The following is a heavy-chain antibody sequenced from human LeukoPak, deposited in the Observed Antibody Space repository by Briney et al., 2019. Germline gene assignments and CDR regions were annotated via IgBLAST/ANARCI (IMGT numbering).Heavy chain of an antibody. Sequence: SETLSLTCTVSGGSINSGGYYWSWIRQPPGKGLEWIGYIYHSGSTYYNPSLKSRVTISVDRSKNQFSLKLSSVTAADTAVYYCARERAYSNYDYWGQGTLVTVSS. D-gene: IGHD4-11*01. CDR3: ARERAYSNYDY. CDR2: IYHSGST. CDR1: GGSINSGGYY. J-gene: IGHJ4*02. V-gene: IGHV4-30-2*01.